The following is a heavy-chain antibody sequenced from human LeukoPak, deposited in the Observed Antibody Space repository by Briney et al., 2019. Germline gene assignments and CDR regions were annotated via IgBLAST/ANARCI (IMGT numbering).Heavy chain of an antibody. J-gene: IGHJ3*01. Sequence: GGSLRLSCAASGFTFSSYSFNWVRPAPGEGLEWVSYISRTTSYADSVKGRFTISRDNAKSSLYLQMNSLRAEDTAVYYCARDTDYAFDVWGQGTMVTVSS. CDR2: ISRTT. CDR3: ARDTDYAFDV. CDR1: GFTFSSYS. V-gene: IGHV3-48*01.